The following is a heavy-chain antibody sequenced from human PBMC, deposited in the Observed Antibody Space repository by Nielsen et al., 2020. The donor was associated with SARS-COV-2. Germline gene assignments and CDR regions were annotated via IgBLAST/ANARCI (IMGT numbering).Heavy chain of an antibody. CDR3: ARDKPEYQLLFSITIFGVVIQGLDI. CDR2: IWYDGSNK. Sequence: GSLRLSCAASGFTFSSYGMHWVRQAPGKGLEWVAVIWYDGSNKYYADSVKGRFTISRDNSKNTLYLQMNSLRAEDTAVYYCARDKPEYQLLFSITIFGVVIQGLDIWGQGTMVTVSS. D-gene: IGHD3-3*01. J-gene: IGHJ3*02. CDR1: GFTFSSYG. V-gene: IGHV3-33*01.